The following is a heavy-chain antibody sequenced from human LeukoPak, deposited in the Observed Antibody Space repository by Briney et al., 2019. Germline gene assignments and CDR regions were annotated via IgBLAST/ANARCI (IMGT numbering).Heavy chain of an antibody. CDR1: GYTFTSYG. CDR2: INPNSGGT. V-gene: IGHV1-2*02. Sequence: ASVKVSCKASGYTFTSYGISWVRQAPGQGLEWMGWINPNSGGTNYAQKFQGRVTMTRNTSISTAYMELSRLRSDDTAVYYCARQNGGTQFDPWGQGTLVTVSS. D-gene: IGHD4-23*01. CDR3: ARQNGGTQFDP. J-gene: IGHJ5*02.